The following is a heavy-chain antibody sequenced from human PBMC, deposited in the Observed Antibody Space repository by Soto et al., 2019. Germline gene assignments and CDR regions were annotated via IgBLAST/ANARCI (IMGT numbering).Heavy chain of an antibody. D-gene: IGHD3-22*01. J-gene: IGHJ6*02. CDR3: ARALVTDYNSRDYHYYFAMDV. CDR1: VGPVSGDDLY. Sequence: SETLSLTCVVSVGPVSGDDLYWSWIRHLPAKGPEWIANVYHTGTTYYNPSPESRVSLSVDTSQNQFSLILASVTAADTAVYYCARALVTDYNSRDYHYYFAMDVWGQGTSVTVSS. CDR2: VYHTGTT. V-gene: IGHV4-31*02.